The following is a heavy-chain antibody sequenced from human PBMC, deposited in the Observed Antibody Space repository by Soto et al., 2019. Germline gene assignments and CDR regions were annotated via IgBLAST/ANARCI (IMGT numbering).Heavy chain of an antibody. CDR3: LTGGGSSYYYYGMDV. J-gene: IGHJ6*02. D-gene: IGHD6-6*01. V-gene: IGHV1-8*01. CDR2: MNPNSGNT. CDR1: GYTFTSYD. Sequence: ASVKVSCKASGYTFTSYDINWVRQATGQGLEWMGWMNPNSGNTGYAQKFQGRVTMTRNTSISTAYMELSSLRSEDTAVYYCLTGGGSSYYYYGMDVWGQGTTVTVS.